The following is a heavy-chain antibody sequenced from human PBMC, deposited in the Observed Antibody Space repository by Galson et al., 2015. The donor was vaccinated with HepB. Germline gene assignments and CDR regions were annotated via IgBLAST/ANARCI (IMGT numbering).Heavy chain of an antibody. V-gene: IGHV4-4*02. J-gene: IGHJ5*02. CDR3: ARHCTINRCHFT. CDR1: GGSISSW. CDR2: VHQRGFT. Sequence: SETLSLTCAVPGGSISSWWSWVRQPPGKGLEWIEEVHQRGFTNYNPSLKSRVTISIDNSKNQVSLRLASVTAADTAVYYCARHCTINRCHFTWGQGTLVTVSS. D-gene: IGHD2-8*01.